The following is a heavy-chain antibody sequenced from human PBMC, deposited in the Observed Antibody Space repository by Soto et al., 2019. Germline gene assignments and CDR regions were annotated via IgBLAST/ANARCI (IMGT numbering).Heavy chain of an antibody. D-gene: IGHD6-19*01. V-gene: IGHV3-23*01. CDR3: AKRGGRAVAGSGWFDP. CDR2: ISGSGGST. CDR1: GFTFSSYA. J-gene: IGHJ5*02. Sequence: EVQLLESGGGLVQPGGSLRLSCAASGFTFSSYAMSWVRQAPGKGLEWVSAISGSGGSTYYADSVMGRFTISRDNSKNPLYLQMNSLRAEDTAVYYCAKRGGRAVAGSGWFDPWGQGTLVTVSS.